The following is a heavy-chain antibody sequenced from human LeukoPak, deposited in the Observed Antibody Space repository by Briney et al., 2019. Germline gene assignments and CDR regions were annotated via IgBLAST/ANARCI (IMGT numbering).Heavy chain of an antibody. V-gene: IGHV5-51*01. D-gene: IGHD3-22*01. CDR3: ARPYDSSGYYASGIDY. CDR2: IYPGDSDT. J-gene: IGHJ4*02. CDR1: GYSFTSYW. Sequence: GESLKISCKGSGYSFTSYWIGWVRQMPGKGLEWMGIIYPGDSDTRYSPSFQGQVTISADKSIITAYLQWSSLKASDTAMYYCARPYDSSGYYASGIDYWGQGTLVTVSS.